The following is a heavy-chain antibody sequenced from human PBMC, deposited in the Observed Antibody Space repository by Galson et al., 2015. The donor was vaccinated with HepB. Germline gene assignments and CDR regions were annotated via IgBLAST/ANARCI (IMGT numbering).Heavy chain of an antibody. CDR3: ARGRIARGSLAAAAPFDY. D-gene: IGHD6-13*01. CDR1: GGSFSGYY. Sequence: ETLSLTCAVYGGSFSGYYWSWIRQPPGKGLEWIGEINHSGSTNYNPSLKSRVTISVDTSKNQFSLKLSSVTAADTAVYYCARGRIARGSLAAAAPFDYWGQGTLVTVSS. V-gene: IGHV4-34*01. CDR2: INHSGST. J-gene: IGHJ4*02.